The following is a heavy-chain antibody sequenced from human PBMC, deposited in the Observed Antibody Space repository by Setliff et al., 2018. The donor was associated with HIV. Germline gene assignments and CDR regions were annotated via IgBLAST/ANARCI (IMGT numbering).Heavy chain of an antibody. CDR1: GGSIDNNKYY. CDR3: ARGGTGYNFWSGYYSDHYYGMDV. V-gene: IGHV4-61*01. Sequence: SETLSLTCSVSGGSIDNNKYYWTWIRQPPGKGLEWIGYIYYSGSTNYNPSLKSRITISVDTSKNQFSLKLSSVTAADTAVYYCARGGTGYNFWSGYYSDHYYGMDVWGQGTTVTVSS. D-gene: IGHD3-3*01. J-gene: IGHJ6*02. CDR2: IYYSGST.